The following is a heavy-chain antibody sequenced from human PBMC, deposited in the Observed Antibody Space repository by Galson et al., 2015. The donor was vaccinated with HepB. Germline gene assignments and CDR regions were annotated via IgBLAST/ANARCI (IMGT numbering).Heavy chain of an antibody. V-gene: IGHV1-2*04. Sequence: SVKVSCKASGYTFTSYYMHWVRQAPGQGLEWIGWINPNSGGTNYAQKFQGWVTMTRDTSISTAYMELSRLRSDDTAVYYCARDKGGDAFDIWGQGTMVTVSS. CDR3: ARDKGGDAFDI. CDR1: GYTFTSYY. J-gene: IGHJ3*02. CDR2: INPNSGGT.